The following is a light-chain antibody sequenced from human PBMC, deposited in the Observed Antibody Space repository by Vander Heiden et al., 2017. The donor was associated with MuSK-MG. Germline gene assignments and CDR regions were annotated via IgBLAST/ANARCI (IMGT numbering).Light chain of an antibody. V-gene: IGLV1-44*01. CDR3: AAWDDSLNVWV. CDR2: RNN. J-gene: IGLJ3*02. CDR1: STNIGSNT. Sequence: QSVLPHPPSASGTPGQRVTISCSGSSTNIGSNTVNWYQQLPGTAPKLLIYRNNQRPSGVPDRFSGSKSGTSASLAISGLHAEDEADYYCAAWDDSLNVWVFGGGTKLTVL.